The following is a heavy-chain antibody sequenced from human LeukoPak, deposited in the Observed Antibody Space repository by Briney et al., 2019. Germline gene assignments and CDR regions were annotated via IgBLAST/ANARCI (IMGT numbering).Heavy chain of an antibody. J-gene: IGHJ6*02. CDR3: ARGRGSGSYYYGMDV. CDR1: VGSISSYI. CDR2: IDYSGST. V-gene: IGHV4-59*01. D-gene: IGHD3-10*01. Sequence: EPMCLSCTCAVGSISSYIWSWLRKPPGKGLEWIGYIDYSGSTNYYPSLKSRVTISIDTSKNQISLKLSSVTAADTAVYYCARGRGSGSYYYGMDVWGQGTTVTVSS.